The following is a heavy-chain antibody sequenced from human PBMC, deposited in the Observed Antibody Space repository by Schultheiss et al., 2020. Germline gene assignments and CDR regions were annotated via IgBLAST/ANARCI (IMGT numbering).Heavy chain of an antibody. J-gene: IGHJ4*02. CDR3: ARGGLHGYNYVAHFDY. CDR2: IYSGGST. V-gene: IGHV3-66*01. D-gene: IGHD5-24*01. Sequence: GESLKISCAASGFTVSSNYMSWVRQAPGKGLEWVSVIYSGGSTYYADSVKGRFTISRDNSKNTLYLQMNSLRAEDTAVYYCARGGLHGYNYVAHFDYWGQGTLVTVSS. CDR1: GFTVSSNY.